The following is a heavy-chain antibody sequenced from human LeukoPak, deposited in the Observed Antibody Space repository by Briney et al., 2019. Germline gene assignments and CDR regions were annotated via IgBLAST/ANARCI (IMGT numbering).Heavy chain of an antibody. Sequence: GGSLRLSCAASGFTFSSYGMHWVRQAPGKGLEWVAVIRYDGSNKYYADSVKGRFTISRDNSKNTLYMQMNSLRAEDTAVYYCAKDHQTLDGDYMGGAFDIWGQGTMVTVSS. CDR1: GFTFSSYG. CDR2: IRYDGSNK. D-gene: IGHD4-17*01. V-gene: IGHV3-30*02. CDR3: AKDHQTLDGDYMGGAFDI. J-gene: IGHJ3*02.